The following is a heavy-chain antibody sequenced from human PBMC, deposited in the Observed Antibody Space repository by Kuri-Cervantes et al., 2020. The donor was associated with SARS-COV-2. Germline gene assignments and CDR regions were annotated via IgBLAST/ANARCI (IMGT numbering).Heavy chain of an antibody. Sequence: GESLKISCAASGFTFSSYSMNWVRQAPGKGLEWVSGINWNGGSTGHADSVKGRFTISRDNAKNSLYLQMNSLRAEDTALYYCAREGDYWGQGTLVTVSS. V-gene: IGHV3-20*04. CDR1: GFTFSSYS. J-gene: IGHJ4*02. CDR2: INWNGGST. CDR3: AREGDY.